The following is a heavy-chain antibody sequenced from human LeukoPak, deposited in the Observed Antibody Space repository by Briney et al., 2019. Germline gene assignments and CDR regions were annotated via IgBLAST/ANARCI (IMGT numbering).Heavy chain of an antibody. CDR1: GFTFDDYA. J-gene: IGHJ4*02. CDR2: ISWNSGSI. CDR3: AKDMGLYSSGGDY. Sequence: PGGSLRLSCAASGFTFDDYAMHWVRQAPGKGLEWVSGISWNSGSIGYADSVKGRFTISRDNAKNSLYLQMNSLRAEGTALYYCAKDMGLYSSGGDYWGQGALVTVSS. D-gene: IGHD6-19*01. V-gene: IGHV3-9*01.